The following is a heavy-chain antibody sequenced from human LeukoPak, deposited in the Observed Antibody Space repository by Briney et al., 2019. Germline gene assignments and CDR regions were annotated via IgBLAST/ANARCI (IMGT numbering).Heavy chain of an antibody. CDR2: ISGSGGST. V-gene: IGHV3-23*01. CDR3: ARDRWYYYDSSDYYHDAFDI. CDR1: GFTFSSYG. J-gene: IGHJ3*02. Sequence: GGSLRLSCAASGFTFSSYGMSWVRQAPGKGLEWVSAISGSGGSTYYADSVKGRFTISRDNSKNTLYLQMNSLIAEDTAVYYCARDRWYYYDSSDYYHDAFDIWGQGTMVTVSS. D-gene: IGHD3-22*01.